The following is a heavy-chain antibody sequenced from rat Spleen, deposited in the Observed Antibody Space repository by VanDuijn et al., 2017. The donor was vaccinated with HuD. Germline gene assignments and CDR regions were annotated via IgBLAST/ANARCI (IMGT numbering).Heavy chain of an antibody. CDR2: ISTGGGTT. J-gene: IGHJ3*01. CDR3: AKDGYNAFAY. V-gene: IGHV5S13*01. CDR1: GFTFSNYG. Sequence: EVQLVESGGGLVQPGRSLKLSCTASGFTFSNYGMAWVRQAPTKGLEWIASISTGGGTTYYRDSVKGRFTISRDNAKNTQYLQMNSLRSEDTATYYCAKDGYNAFAYWGQGTLVTVSS. D-gene: IGHD1-4*01.